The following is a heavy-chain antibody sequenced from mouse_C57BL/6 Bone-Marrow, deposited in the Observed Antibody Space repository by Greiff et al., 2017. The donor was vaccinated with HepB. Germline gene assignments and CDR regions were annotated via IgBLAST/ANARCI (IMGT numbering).Heavy chain of an antibody. V-gene: IGHV1-7*01. J-gene: IGHJ3*01. CDR1: VYTFTSYW. D-gene: IGHD2-1*01. Sequence: QLPQSGAERAKPGASVKLSCKASVYTFTSYWMHWVKQRPGQGLEWIGYINPSSGYTKSNQKFKDKVTVTADKSSSTAYMQLSSLTYEDSAVYYCARCGYGNTGFAYWGQGTLVTVSA. CDR3: ARCGYGNTGFAY. CDR2: INPSSGYT.